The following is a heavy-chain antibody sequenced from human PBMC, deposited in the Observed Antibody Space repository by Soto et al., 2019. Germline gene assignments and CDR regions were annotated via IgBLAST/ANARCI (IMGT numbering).Heavy chain of an antibody. CDR2: IIPIFGTA. D-gene: IGHD7-27*01. V-gene: IGHV1-69*01. J-gene: IGHJ6*02. Sequence: QVQLVQSGADVKKPGSSVKVSCNASGGTFSSYAISWVRQAPGQGLEWMGGIIPIFGTANYAQTFQGRVTMTADESTRTAYMELSSLRSEDTAVYYCARDSFSKWGYDYYGMDVWGQGTTVTVSS. CDR3: ARDSFSKWGYDYYGMDV. CDR1: GGTFSSYA.